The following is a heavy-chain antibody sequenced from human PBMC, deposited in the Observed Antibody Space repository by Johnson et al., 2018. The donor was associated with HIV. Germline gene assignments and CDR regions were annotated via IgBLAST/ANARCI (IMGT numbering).Heavy chain of an antibody. V-gene: IGHV3-30*04. CDR3: ARDRVVDLGANSDAFDI. CDR1: GFTFSSYA. Sequence: QVHLVESGGGVVQPGRSLRLSCAASGFTFSSYAMHWVRQAPGKGLEWVAVISYGGKNKYYADSVKGRFTISRDNSKNTLYLEMNSLRPEETAVYCCARDRVVDLGANSDAFDIWGQGTMVTVSS. CDR2: ISYGGKNK. D-gene: IGHD2-15*01. J-gene: IGHJ3*02.